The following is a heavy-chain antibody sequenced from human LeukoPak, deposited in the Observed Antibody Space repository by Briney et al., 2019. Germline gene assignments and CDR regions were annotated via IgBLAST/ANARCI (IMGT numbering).Heavy chain of an antibody. J-gene: IGHJ3*02. CDR3: ARGPYCSGGSCYSGGAFDI. CDR2: IIPIFGTA. D-gene: IGHD2-15*01. CDR1: GGTFSIYA. V-gene: IGHV1-69*05. Sequence: SVKVSCKASGGTFSIYAISWVRQAPGQGLEWMGRIIPIFGTANYAQKFQGRVTITTDESTSTAYMELSSLRSEDTAVYYCARGPYCSGGSCYSGGAFDIWGQGTMVTVSS.